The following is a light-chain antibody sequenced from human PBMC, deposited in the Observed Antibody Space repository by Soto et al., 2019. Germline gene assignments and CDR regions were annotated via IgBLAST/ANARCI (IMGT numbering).Light chain of an antibody. V-gene: IGKV1-6*02. CDR2: GTS. J-gene: IGKJ1*01. CDR1: QDVRYF. CDR3: LQDYGFPST. Sequence: AIQMTQSPSSLSSSVGDRVTITCRASQDVRYFLGWYQQKPRKAPKLLIYGTSSLQSGVPSSFSSSGSGTDFPLTISSLQPEDFATYFCLQDYGFPSTFGQGTKVEVK.